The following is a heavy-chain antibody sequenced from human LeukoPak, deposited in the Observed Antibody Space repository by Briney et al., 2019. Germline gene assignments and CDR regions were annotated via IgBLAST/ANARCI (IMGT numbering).Heavy chain of an antibody. CDR1: GGSISSYY. J-gene: IGHJ5*02. CDR3: ARDLGYCSSTSCYTSGFDP. CDR2: IYTSGST. Sequence: SETLSLTCTVSGGSISSYYWSWIRQPAGKGLEWIGRIYTSGSTNYNPSLKSRVTMSVDTSKNQFSLKLSSVTAADTAVYYCARDLGYCSSTSCYTSGFDPWGQGTLVTVSS. D-gene: IGHD2-2*02. V-gene: IGHV4-4*07.